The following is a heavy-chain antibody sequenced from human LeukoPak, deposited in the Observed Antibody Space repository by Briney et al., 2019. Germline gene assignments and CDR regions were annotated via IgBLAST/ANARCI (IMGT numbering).Heavy chain of an antibody. CDR3: ARDSRQQQGRFDY. D-gene: IGHD6-13*01. CDR2: ISYDGSNK. Sequence: GGSLRLSCAASGFTFSSYGMHWVRQAPGKGLEWVAVISYDGSNKYYADSVKGRFTISRDNSKNTLYLQMNSLRAEDTAVYYCARDSRQQQGRFDYWGQGTLVTVSS. J-gene: IGHJ4*02. CDR1: GFTFSSYG. V-gene: IGHV3-30*03.